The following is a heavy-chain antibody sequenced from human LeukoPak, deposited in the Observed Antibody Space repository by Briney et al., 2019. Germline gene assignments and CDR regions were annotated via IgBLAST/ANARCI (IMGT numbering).Heavy chain of an antibody. Sequence: PGGSLRLSCAASGFTFSSYGMSWVRQAPGKGLEWVSAISGSGGSTYYADSVKGRFTISRDNSKNTLYLQMNSLRAEDTAVYYCARVHCSGGSCYVGGPIDYWGQGTLVTVSS. CDR1: GFTFSSYG. CDR2: ISGSGGST. V-gene: IGHV3-23*01. J-gene: IGHJ4*02. D-gene: IGHD2-15*01. CDR3: ARVHCSGGSCYVGGPIDY.